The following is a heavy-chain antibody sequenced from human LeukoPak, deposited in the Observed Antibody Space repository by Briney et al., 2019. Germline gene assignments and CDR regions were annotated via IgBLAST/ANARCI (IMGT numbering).Heavy chain of an antibody. D-gene: IGHD1-26*01. V-gene: IGHV3-21*01. CDR2: ISSSSSYI. Sequence: PGGSLRLSCAASGFTFSSYSMNWVRQAPGKGLEWVSSISSSSSYIYYADSVKGRFTISRDNAKNSLYLQMNSLRAEDTAVYYCARALQWELSYYFDYWGQGTLVTVSS. CDR3: ARALQWELSYYFDY. CDR1: GFTFSSYS. J-gene: IGHJ4*02.